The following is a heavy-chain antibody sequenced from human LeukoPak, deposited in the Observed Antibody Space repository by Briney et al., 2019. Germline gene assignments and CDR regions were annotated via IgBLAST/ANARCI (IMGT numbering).Heavy chain of an antibody. J-gene: IGHJ4*02. D-gene: IGHD3-10*01. CDR3: AKPYYYGSRSYMDY. CDR1: GFTFSSYG. CDR2: ISYDGSNT. Sequence: GGSLRLSCAASGFTFSSYGMHGVRQAPGKGLEWVAVISYDGSNTYYADSVKGRFTISRDNSKNMLYLQMNSLRAEDTAVYYCAKPYYYGSRSYMDYWGQGTLVTVSS. V-gene: IGHV3-30*18.